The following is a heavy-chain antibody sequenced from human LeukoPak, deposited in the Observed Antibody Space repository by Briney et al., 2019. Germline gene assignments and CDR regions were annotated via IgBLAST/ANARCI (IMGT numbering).Heavy chain of an antibody. J-gene: IGHJ1*01. Sequence: GGSLRLSCAASGLTFSSYWMHWVRHAPGKGLVWASRIKSDGKTNYADSVKGRFTISRDNAKNTVSLQMNSLRAEDTGVYYCARAPSEIGGYYPEYFRHWGQGTLVTVSS. D-gene: IGHD3-22*01. CDR2: IKSDGKT. CDR1: GLTFSSYW. CDR3: ARAPSEIGGYYPEYFRH. V-gene: IGHV3-74*01.